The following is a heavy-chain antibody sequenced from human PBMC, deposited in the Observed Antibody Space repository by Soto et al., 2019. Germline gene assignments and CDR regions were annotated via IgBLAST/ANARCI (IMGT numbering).Heavy chain of an antibody. V-gene: IGHV4-59*01. J-gene: IGHJ4*02. CDR3: ARRYGYSFDF. CDR1: GGSISSYY. CDR2: IFYSGST. Sequence: QVQLQESGPGLVKPSETLSLTCTVSGGSISSYYWSWIRQPPGKGLEWIGYIFYSGSTNYNPSLKSRVTISVDTSKNHFSLNLSSVTAADTAVYSCARRYGYSFDFWGQGTLVTVSS. D-gene: IGHD4-4*01.